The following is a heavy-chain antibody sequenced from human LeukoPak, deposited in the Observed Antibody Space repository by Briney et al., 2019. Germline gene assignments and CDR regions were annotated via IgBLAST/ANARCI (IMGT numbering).Heavy chain of an antibody. D-gene: IGHD2-2*01. J-gene: IGHJ6*04. CDR3: ARELIVVVPGARGGYYYHGMDV. Sequence: RASVKVSCKASGYTFTSYDINWVRQATGQGLEWMGWMNPNSGNTGYAQKFQGRVTMTRNTSISTAYMELSSLRSEDTAVYYCARELIVVVPGARGGYYYHGMDVWGKGTTVTVSS. CDR2: MNPNSGNT. V-gene: IGHV1-8*01. CDR1: GYTFTSYD.